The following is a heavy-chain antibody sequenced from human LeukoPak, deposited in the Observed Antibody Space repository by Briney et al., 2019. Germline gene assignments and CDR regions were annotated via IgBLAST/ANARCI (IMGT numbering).Heavy chain of an antibody. Sequence: SETLSLTCTVSGGSISSYYWSWIRQPPGKGREWIGYIYYSGSTNYNPSLKSRVTISVDTSKNQFSLKLSSVTAADTAVYYCAGVFPLRNWFDPWGQGTLVTVSS. V-gene: IGHV4-59*01. CDR1: GGSISSYY. CDR2: IYYSGST. D-gene: IGHD5-12*01. CDR3: AGVFPLRNWFDP. J-gene: IGHJ5*02.